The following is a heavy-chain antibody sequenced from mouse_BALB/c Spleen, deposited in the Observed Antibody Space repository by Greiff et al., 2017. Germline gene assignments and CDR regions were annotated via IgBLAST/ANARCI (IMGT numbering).Heavy chain of an antibody. CDR3: ARGGYRYEGYYYAMDY. D-gene: IGHD2-14*01. V-gene: IGHV5-4*02. CDR2: ISDGGSYT. J-gene: IGHJ4*01. CDR1: GFTFSDYY. Sequence: EVKLVESGGGLVKPGGSLKLSCAASGFTFSDYYMYWVRQTPEKRLEWVATISDGGSYTYYPDSVKGRFTISRDNAKNNLYLQMSSLKSEDTAMYYCARGGYRYEGYYYAMDYWGQGTSVTVSS.